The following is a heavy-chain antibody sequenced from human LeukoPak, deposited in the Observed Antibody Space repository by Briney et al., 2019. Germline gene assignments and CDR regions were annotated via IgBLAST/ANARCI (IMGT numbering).Heavy chain of an antibody. Sequence: SETLSLTCAVSGGSISSGGYSWSWIRQPPGKGLEWIGYIYYSGSTNYNPSLKSRVTISVDTSKNQFSLKLSSVTAADTAVYYCARHGWHAFDIWGQGTMVTVSS. CDR1: GGSISSGGYS. J-gene: IGHJ3*02. CDR3: ARHGWHAFDI. D-gene: IGHD5-24*01. V-gene: IGHV4-61*08. CDR2: IYYSGST.